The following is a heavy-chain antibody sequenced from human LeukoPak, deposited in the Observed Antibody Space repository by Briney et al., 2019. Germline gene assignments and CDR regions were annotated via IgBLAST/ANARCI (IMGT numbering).Heavy chain of an antibody. CDR2: IIPIFGTA. CDR3: ARDACSGGSCHSGSGY. D-gene: IGHD2-15*01. Sequence: ASVKVSCKASGDTFSSYAISWVRQAPGQGLEWMGRIIPIFGTANYAQKFQGRVTITTDESTSTAYMELSSLRSEDTAVYYCARDACSGGSCHSGSGYWGQGTLVTVSS. J-gene: IGHJ4*02. V-gene: IGHV1-69*05. CDR1: GDTFSSYA.